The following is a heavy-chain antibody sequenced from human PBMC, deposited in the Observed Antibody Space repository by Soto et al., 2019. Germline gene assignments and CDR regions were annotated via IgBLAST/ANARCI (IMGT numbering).Heavy chain of an antibody. CDR1: GYTFTTYG. V-gene: IGHV1-18*01. CDR3: ATTGRGYSAYDPYYFDY. CDR2: ISPYNGNT. D-gene: IGHD5-12*01. J-gene: IGHJ4*02. Sequence: QVQLVQSGAEMKKPGASVKVSCKASGYTFTTYGFIWVRQAPGQGLEWMGWISPYNGNTNYAQKFQGRVTMSTDTSTSTAYMEVRSLRSDDTAVYYCATTGRGYSAYDPYYFDYWGQGTLVTVSS.